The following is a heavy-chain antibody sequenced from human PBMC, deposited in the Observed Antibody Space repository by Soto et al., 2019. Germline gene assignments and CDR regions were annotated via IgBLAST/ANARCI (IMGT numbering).Heavy chain of an antibody. D-gene: IGHD3-3*01. CDR3: AREEGRITIFGVPKRCAFDI. V-gene: IGHV1-69*08. CDR1: GGTFSSYT. Sequence: QVQLVQSGAEVKKPGSSVKVSCKASGGTFSSYTISWVRQAPGQGLEWMGRIIPILGIANYAQKFQGRVTITADKSTSTAYMELSSLRSEDTAVYYCAREEGRITIFGVPKRCAFDIWGQGTMVTVSS. J-gene: IGHJ3*02. CDR2: IIPILGIA.